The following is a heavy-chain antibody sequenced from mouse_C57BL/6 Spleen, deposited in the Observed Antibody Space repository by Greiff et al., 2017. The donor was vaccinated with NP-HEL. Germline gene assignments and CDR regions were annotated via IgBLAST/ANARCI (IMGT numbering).Heavy chain of an antibody. D-gene: IGHD1-1*01. CDR1: GFTFSDYG. Sequence: EVQLVESGGGLVKPGGSLKLSCAASGFTFSDYGMHWVRQAPEKGLEWVAYISSGSSTIYYADTVKGRFTISRDNAKNTLFLQMTSLRSEDTAMYYCAMEYYGSSHYLDYWGQGTTLTVSS. V-gene: IGHV5-17*01. CDR2: ISSGSSTI. CDR3: AMEYYGSSHYLDY. J-gene: IGHJ2*01.